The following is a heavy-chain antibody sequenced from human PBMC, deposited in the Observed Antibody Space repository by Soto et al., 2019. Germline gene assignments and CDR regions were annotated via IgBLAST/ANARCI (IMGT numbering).Heavy chain of an antibody. CDR1: GFTFSSYA. V-gene: IGHV3-30-3*01. D-gene: IGHD5-18*01. CDR3: ARDQDSYGYSGRVYYYYGMDV. Sequence: QVQLVESGGGVVQPGRSLRLSCAASGFTFSSYAMHWVRQAPGKGLERVAVISYDGSNKYYADSVKGRFTISRDKSKNALYLQMNSLGAEATAVYYCARDQDSYGYSGRVYYYYGMDVWGQGTTVTVSS. CDR2: ISYDGSNK. J-gene: IGHJ6*02.